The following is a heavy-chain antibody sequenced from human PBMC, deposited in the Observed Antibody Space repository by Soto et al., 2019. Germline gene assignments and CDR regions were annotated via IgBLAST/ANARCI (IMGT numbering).Heavy chain of an antibody. V-gene: IGHV3-11*06. Sequence: GGSLRLSCAASGFTFSDYYMSWIRRAPGKGLEWVSYISSSSSYTNYADSVKGRFTISRDNAKNSLYLQMNSLRAEDTAVYYCARVRTYYYDSSGFPGPDDAFDIWGQGTMVTVSS. J-gene: IGHJ3*02. CDR1: GFTFSDYY. D-gene: IGHD3-22*01. CDR2: ISSSSSYT. CDR3: ARVRTYYYDSSGFPGPDDAFDI.